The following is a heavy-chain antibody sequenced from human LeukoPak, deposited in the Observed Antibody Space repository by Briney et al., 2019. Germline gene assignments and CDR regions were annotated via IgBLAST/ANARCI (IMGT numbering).Heavy chain of an antibody. V-gene: IGHV3-23*01. Sequence: GGSLRLSCAASGFTFSIYAMSWVRQAPGRWLEWVSSITGNGAGTFYTDSVKGRFTISRDNSKNTLFLQMNSLRAEDTAIYYCAKDRPNYYDSSGHYYRRNGDYWGQGTLVTVSS. CDR1: GFTFSIYA. CDR2: ITGNGAGT. CDR3: AKDRPNYYDSSGHYYRRNGDY. J-gene: IGHJ4*02. D-gene: IGHD3-22*01.